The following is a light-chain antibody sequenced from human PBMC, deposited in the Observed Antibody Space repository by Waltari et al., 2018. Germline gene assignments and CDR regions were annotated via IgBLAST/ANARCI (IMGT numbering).Light chain of an antibody. CDR3: LLYMPSGDWL. CDR2: STN. V-gene: IGLV8-61*01. J-gene: IGLJ3*02. Sequence: QTVVTQEPSFSVSPGGTVTLPCGLSSGSVSTTYYPSCYQQTPGQAPRTLIYSTNIRSSGVPDRFSGSILGNKAALIITGAQAVDASDYYCLLYMPSGDWLFGGGTKLTVL. CDR1: SGSVSTTYY.